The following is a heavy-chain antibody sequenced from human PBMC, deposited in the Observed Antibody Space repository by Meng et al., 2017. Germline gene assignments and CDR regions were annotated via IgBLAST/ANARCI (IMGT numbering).Heavy chain of an antibody. CDR3: ARADRRVGSYGPNWFDP. J-gene: IGHJ5*02. V-gene: IGHV4-31*01. Sequence: QVQVQPSRPVLAKPLQTLSRTCTVSGGSISSGGNVWSWIRQHPGKGLEWIGYIYYSGSTYYNPSLKSLVTISVDTSKNQFSLKLSSVTAADTAVYYCARADRRVGSYGPNWFDPWGQGTLVTVSS. CDR1: GGSISSGGNV. D-gene: IGHD5-18*01. CDR2: IYYSGST.